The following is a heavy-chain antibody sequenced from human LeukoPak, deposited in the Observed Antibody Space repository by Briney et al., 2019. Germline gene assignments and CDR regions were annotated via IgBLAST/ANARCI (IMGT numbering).Heavy chain of an antibody. CDR3: AKDLRTIGVTDWFDP. CDR2: ISGSGGST. J-gene: IGHJ5*02. D-gene: IGHD2-21*02. CDR1: GFSFSNYA. V-gene: IGHV3-23*01. Sequence: PGGSLRLSCAASGFSFSNYAMSWVRQTPGKGLEWVSAISGSGGSTYYADSVKGRFTISRDNSKNTLYLQMNSLRAEDTAVYYCAKDLRTIGVTDWFDPWGQGTLVTVSS.